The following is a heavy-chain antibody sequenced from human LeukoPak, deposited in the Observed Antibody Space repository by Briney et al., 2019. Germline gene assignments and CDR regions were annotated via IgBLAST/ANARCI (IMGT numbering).Heavy chain of an antibody. Sequence: PGGSLRLSCAASGFTFSDYYMSWIRQAPGKGLEWVSYISSSGSTIYYADSVKGRFTVSRDNAKNSVHLQMHSLRAEDTAVYFCARTYGRHSLDCRGQGVLVTVSS. J-gene: IGHJ4*02. D-gene: IGHD4-17*01. CDR3: ARTYGRHSLDC. CDR1: GFTFSDYY. CDR2: ISSSGSTI. V-gene: IGHV3-11*04.